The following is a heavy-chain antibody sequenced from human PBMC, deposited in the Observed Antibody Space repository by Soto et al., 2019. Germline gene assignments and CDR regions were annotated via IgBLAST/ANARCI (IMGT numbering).Heavy chain of an antibody. CDR2: ISGSGGST. Sequence: GGSLRLSCAASGFTFSSYAMSWVRQAPGKGLDWVLTISGSGGSTYYADSVKGRFTISRDNSKNTLYLQMNSLRVEDTAVYYCAKSLDQTGAARSLYHYGMDVWGQGTTVTVSS. J-gene: IGHJ6*02. CDR1: GFTFSSYA. D-gene: IGHD6-6*01. CDR3: AKSLDQTGAARSLYHYGMDV. V-gene: IGHV3-23*01.